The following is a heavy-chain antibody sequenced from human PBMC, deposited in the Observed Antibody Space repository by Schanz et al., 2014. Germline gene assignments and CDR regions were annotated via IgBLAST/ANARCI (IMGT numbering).Heavy chain of an antibody. CDR1: GFTFSPYW. J-gene: IGHJ3*01. CDR2: INTGVNT. Sequence: EVQLVESGGGLIQPGGSLRLSCGSSGFTFSPYWMHWVRQAPGKGLEWVSAINTGVNTYYADSVRGRFTMSRDNSRDTVYLQMNSLRADDTAMYYCARWFLIRGVILDSWGQGTRVTVSS. CDR3: ARWFLIRGVILDS. V-gene: IGHV3-53*01. D-gene: IGHD3-10*01.